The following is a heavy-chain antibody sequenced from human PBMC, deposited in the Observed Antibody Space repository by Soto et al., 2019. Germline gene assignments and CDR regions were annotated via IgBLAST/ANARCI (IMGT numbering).Heavy chain of an antibody. V-gene: IGHV4-30-2*02. CDR3: ARITRDYDILTGYSYYFDY. Sequence: PSETLSLTCAVSGGSISSGGYSWSWIRQPPGKGLEWIGYMYHSGSTYYNPSLKSRVTISVDTSKNQFSLKLSSVTAADTAVYYCARITRDYDILTGYSYYFDYWGQGTLVTVSS. CDR1: GGSISSGGYS. D-gene: IGHD3-9*01. CDR2: MYHSGST. J-gene: IGHJ4*02.